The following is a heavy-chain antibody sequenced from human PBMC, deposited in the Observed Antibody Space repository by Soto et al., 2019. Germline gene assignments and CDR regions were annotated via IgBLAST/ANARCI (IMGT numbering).Heavy chain of an antibody. CDR2: IYHSGST. V-gene: IGHV4-30-2*01. Sequence: SETLSLTCAVSGGSISSGGYSWSWIRQPPGKGLEWIGYIYHSGSTNYNPSLKSRVTISVDTSKNQFSLKLSSVTAADTAVYYCARTLHDSASVGSIAARIVWFDPWGQGTLVTVSS. CDR3: ARTLHDSASVGSIAARIVWFDP. D-gene: IGHD6-6*01. J-gene: IGHJ5*02. CDR1: GGSISSGGYS.